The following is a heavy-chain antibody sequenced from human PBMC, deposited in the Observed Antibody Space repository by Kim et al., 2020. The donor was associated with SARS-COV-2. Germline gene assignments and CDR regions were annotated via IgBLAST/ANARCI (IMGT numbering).Heavy chain of an antibody. D-gene: IGHD7-27*01. V-gene: IGHV3-23*01. Sequence: GGSLRLSCAGSGFTFSSYAMSWVRQAPGKGLEWVAAISSSGGSTYYADSVKGRFTISRDTSRNTLFLQMNSLRAEDTAVFYCATPLVWGFFDYWGQGTLVTVSS. CDR3: ATPLVWGFFDY. J-gene: IGHJ4*02. CDR2: ISSSGGST. CDR1: GFTFSSYA.